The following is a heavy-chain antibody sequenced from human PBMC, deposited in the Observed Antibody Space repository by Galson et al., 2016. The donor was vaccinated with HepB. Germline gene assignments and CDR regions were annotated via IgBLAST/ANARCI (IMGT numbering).Heavy chain of an antibody. CDR3: ARGLRWVDY. J-gene: IGHJ4*02. D-gene: IGHD4-23*01. CDR2: ITSSGGIT. CDR1: GFTFSNEA. Sequence: SLRLSCAASGFTFSNEAMTWVRQAPGRGLEWVSTITSSGGITYHADSVKGRFTISRDNSRNTLFLQMHSLRAEDAAVYYCARGLRWVDYWGQGTLVTVSS. V-gene: IGHV3-23*01.